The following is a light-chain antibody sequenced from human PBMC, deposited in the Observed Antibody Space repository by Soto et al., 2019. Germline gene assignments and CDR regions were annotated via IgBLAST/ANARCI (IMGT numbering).Light chain of an antibody. CDR3: QQYDKWPYT. CDR1: QIIGTN. V-gene: IGKV3-15*01. CDR2: GAF. Sequence: ENVLTKSPATLSVSPGERATLSCRTSQIIGTNLAWYQQKPGQAPRLLIYGAFIRAPGFPVRFRGTGSGSEFALTISSLQTEDVALYHCQQYDKWPYTFGQGTHLEIK. J-gene: IGKJ2*01.